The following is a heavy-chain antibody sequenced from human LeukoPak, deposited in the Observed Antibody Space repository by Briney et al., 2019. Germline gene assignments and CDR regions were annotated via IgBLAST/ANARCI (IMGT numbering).Heavy chain of an antibody. CDR3: ATGVGDTPYFEH. V-gene: IGHV3-30*03. CDR2: ISIDGNHK. D-gene: IGHD1-26*01. Sequence: GTSLRLSCVASGLTVSTYAMYWVRQAPGKGLEWVAVISIDGNHKYSADSVKGRFTISRDNSKNTLYLQMNSLRTEDTAVYYCATGVGDTPYFEHWGQGALVTVPS. J-gene: IGHJ4*02. CDR1: GLTVSTYA.